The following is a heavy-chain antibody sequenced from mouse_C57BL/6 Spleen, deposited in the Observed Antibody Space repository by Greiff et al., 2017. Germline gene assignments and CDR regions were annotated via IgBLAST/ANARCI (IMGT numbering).Heavy chain of an antibody. CDR1: GYSITSDY. V-gene: IGHV3-8*01. Sequence: VQLKESGPGLAKPSQTLSLTCSVTGYSITSDYWNWIRKFPGNKLEYMGYISYSGSTYYNPSLKSRISITRDTSKNQYYLQLNSVTTEDTATYYCARLAYYYGSSYWYFDVWGTGTTVTVSS. CDR3: ARLAYYYGSSYWYFDV. D-gene: IGHD1-1*01. J-gene: IGHJ1*03. CDR2: ISYSGST.